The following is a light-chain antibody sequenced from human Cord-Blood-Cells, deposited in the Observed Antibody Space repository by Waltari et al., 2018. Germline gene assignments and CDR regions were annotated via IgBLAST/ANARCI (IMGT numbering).Light chain of an antibody. CDR3: QQRINWT. V-gene: IGKV3-11*01. CDR2: DAS. CDR1: LSFSSY. J-gene: IGKJ1*01. Sequence: EIVLTQSPATLSLSPGDRATLSCRASLSFSSYLAWYQKKPGPAPSLIIYDASSRATGIPASVSGSESATNFTLTITSLEPKDFAVYYCQQRINWTFGQGTKVEIK.